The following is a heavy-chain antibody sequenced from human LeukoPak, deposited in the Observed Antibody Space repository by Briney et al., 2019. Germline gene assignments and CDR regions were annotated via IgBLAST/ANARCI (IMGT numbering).Heavy chain of an antibody. Sequence: PGGSLRLSCAASGFTFSSYAMSWVRQAPGKGLEWVSGISGSGGVTYYADSVKGQFTISRDNSKNTLYLQMNSLRAEDTAVYYCAHHSGYDYFDYWGQGTLVTVSS. V-gene: IGHV3-23*01. J-gene: IGHJ4*02. CDR2: ISGSGGVT. CDR3: AHHSGYDYFDY. CDR1: GFTFSSYA. D-gene: IGHD5-12*01.